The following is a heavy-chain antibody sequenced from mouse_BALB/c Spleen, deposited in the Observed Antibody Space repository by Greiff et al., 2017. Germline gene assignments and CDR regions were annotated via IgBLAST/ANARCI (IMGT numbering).Heavy chain of an antibody. Sequence: EVKLMDSGGGLVKPGGSLKLSCAASGFTFSSYAMSWVRQTPEKRLEWVASISRGGSTYYPDSVKGRFTISRDNARNILYLQMSSLRSEDTAMYYCARGEGLRPYWYFDVWGAGTTVTVSS. V-gene: IGHV5-6-5*01. J-gene: IGHJ1*01. D-gene: IGHD2-4*01. CDR2: ISRGGST. CDR1: GFTFSSYA. CDR3: ARGEGLRPYWYFDV.